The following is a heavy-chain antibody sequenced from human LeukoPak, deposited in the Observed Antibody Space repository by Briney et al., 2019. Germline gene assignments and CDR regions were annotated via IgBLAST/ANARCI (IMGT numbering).Heavy chain of an antibody. V-gene: IGHV3-9*01. CDR2: ISWNSGSA. J-gene: IGHJ4*02. CDR3: AKDRTYSAYAALDY. Sequence: GGSLRLSCAASGFTFDDYSMHWVRQAPGKGLEWVLGISWNSGSAGYADSVKGRFTISRDSAKNSLYLQMNSLRTEDTALYYCAKDRTYSAYAALDYWGQGTLVTVSS. D-gene: IGHD5-12*01. CDR1: GFTFDDYS.